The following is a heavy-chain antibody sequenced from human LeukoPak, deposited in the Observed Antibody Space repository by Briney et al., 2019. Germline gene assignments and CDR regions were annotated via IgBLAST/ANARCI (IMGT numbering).Heavy chain of an antibody. V-gene: IGHV5-51*01. D-gene: IGHD3-22*01. J-gene: IGHJ4*02. CDR3: ARPHSYDSSGYYFDY. CDR1: GSRFTSYW. CDR2: IYPGESDT. Sequence: GASRKISGKGSGSRFTSYWIGGGGQMPGKGLEGMGIIYPGESDTRYSRCFQGQVTISGDKSISTSYLQLSSLQASDTAMYYCARPHSYDSSGYYFDYWGQGTLVTVSS.